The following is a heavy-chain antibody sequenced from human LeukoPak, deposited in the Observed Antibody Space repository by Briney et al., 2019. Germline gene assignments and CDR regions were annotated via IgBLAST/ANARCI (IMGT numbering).Heavy chain of an antibody. Sequence: PGGSLRLSCAASGFTFSSYDMSWVRQAPGKGLEWVSGINKSGGGTYYADSVKGRFTMSRDNSKNTLFLQMNSLRAEDTAVYYCATTTLGGSYPFDYWGQGTLVTVSS. CDR3: ATTTLGGSYPFDY. J-gene: IGHJ4*02. CDR2: INKSGGGT. CDR1: GFTFSSYD. D-gene: IGHD1-26*01. V-gene: IGHV3-23*01.